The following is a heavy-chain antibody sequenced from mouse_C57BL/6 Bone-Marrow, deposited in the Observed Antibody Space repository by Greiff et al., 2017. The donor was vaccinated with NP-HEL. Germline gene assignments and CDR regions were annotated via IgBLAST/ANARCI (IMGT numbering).Heavy chain of an antibody. V-gene: IGHV5-9*01. CDR3: ARMDLNY. Sequence: EVKLVESGGGLVKPGGSLKLSCAASGFTFSSYTMSWVRQTPEQRLEWVATISGGGGNTYYPDSVKGRFTISRDNAKNTLYRQMSSLRAEDTALYYCARMDLNYWGQGTTLTVSS. J-gene: IGHJ2*01. CDR1: GFTFSSYT. CDR2: ISGGGGNT.